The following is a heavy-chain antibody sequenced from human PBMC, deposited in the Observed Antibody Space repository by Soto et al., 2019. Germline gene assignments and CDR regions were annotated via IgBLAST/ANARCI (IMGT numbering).Heavy chain of an antibody. V-gene: IGHV3-30-3*01. D-gene: IGHD3-9*01. CDR3: GRVYNILTGNHS. Sequence: QVQLVESGGGVVQPGRSLRLSCAASGFAFSNYAMHWVRQAPGKGLEWVAIISYDVSNKYYADSVRGRFTISRDNSKNTLYLKMNTLRPENRALYYLGRVYNILTGNHSWGQGPLVTSPQ. CDR1: GFAFSNYA. J-gene: IGHJ5*02. CDR2: ISYDVSNK.